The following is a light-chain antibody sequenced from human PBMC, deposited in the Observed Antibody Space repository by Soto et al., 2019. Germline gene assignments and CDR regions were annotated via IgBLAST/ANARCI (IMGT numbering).Light chain of an antibody. J-gene: IGKJ3*01. CDR2: AAS. V-gene: IGKV1-39*01. Sequence: DIQMTQSPSSLSASVGDRVTITCRASQSISSYLNWYQQKPGKAPNLLIYAASSLQSGFPSKFSGSGSGTDFTLTISSLQPEDFATYYCQHSYSSPFTFGPGTKVDIK. CDR1: QSISSY. CDR3: QHSYSSPFT.